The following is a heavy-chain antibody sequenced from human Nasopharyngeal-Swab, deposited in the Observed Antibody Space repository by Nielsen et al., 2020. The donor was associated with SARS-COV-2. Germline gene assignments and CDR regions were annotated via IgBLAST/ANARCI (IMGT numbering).Heavy chain of an antibody. V-gene: IGHV1-18*01. Sequence: ASVKVSCKASGYTFTSYGISWVRQAPGQGLEWMGWISAYNGNTNYAQKLQGRVTMTTDTSTSTAYMELRSLRSDDTAGYYCAREPYYDSSGYYYSDAFDIWGQGTMVTVSS. D-gene: IGHD3-22*01. J-gene: IGHJ3*02. CDR3: AREPYYDSSGYYYSDAFDI. CDR2: ISAYNGNT. CDR1: GYTFTSYG.